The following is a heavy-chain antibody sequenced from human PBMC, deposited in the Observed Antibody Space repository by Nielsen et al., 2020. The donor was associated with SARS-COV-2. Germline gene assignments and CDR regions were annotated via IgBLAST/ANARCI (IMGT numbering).Heavy chain of an antibody. J-gene: IGHJ4*02. D-gene: IGHD2-15*01. CDR2: ISYDGSNK. Sequence: GESLKISCAASGFTFSTYGMNWVRQATGKGLEWVAAISYDGSNKYYVDSVKGRFTISRDNSKNTLYLQMSSLREEYTAVYYCAKDWTAIVVVPSGGVDYWGQGTLVTVSA. CDR1: GFTFSTYG. V-gene: IGHV3-30*18. CDR3: AKDWTAIVVVPSGGVDY.